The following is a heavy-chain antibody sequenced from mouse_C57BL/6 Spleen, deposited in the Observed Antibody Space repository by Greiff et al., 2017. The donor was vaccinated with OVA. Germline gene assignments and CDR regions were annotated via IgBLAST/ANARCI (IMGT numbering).Heavy chain of an antibody. CDR1: GYTFTSYW. CDR3: ARGNYPIRYAMDY. D-gene: IGHD6-5*01. J-gene: IGHJ4*01. CDR2: IHPNSGST. V-gene: IGHV1-64*01. Sequence: QVQLKQPGAELVKPGASVKLSCKASGYTFTSYWMHWVKQRPGQGLEWIGMIHPNSGSTNYNEKFKSKATLTVDKSSSTAYMQLSSLTSEDSAVYYCARGNYPIRYAMDYWGQGTSVTVSS.